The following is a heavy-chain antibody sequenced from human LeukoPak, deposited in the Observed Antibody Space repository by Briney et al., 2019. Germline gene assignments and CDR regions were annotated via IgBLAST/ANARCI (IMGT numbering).Heavy chain of an antibody. CDR3: AKDGGQQHLPTLLPDY. CDR1: GYTFTDYY. D-gene: IGHD6-13*01. Sequence: ASVKVSCKASGYTFTDYYMHWVRQAPGQGLEWMGWINPHSGGTDHAQKFQGRVTMTRDTSISTAYMELSRLRSDDTAVYYCAKDGGQQHLPTLLPDYWGQGTLVTVSS. V-gene: IGHV1-2*02. CDR2: INPHSGGT. J-gene: IGHJ4*02.